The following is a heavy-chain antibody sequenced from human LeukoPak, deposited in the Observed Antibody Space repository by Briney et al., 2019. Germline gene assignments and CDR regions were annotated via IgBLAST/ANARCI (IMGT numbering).Heavy chain of an antibody. CDR3: ARDLGGYPFFVDV. CDR1: GGSIRSGDHH. J-gene: IGHJ6*04. D-gene: IGHD2-15*01. Sequence: PSETLSLTCSVSGGSIRSGDHHWAWVRQPPGKGLEFIGSLDESGRPYYNRPLKSRVSISGDTSGKQFSLNLTSVTAADTAVYFCARDLGGYPFFVDVWGRGTTVIVSS. CDR2: LDESGRP. V-gene: IGHV4-39*07.